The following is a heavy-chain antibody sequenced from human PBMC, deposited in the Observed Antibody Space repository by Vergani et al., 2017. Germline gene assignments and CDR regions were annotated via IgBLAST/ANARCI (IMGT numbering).Heavy chain of an antibody. CDR1: GFSFPGYA. CDR3: TKGSRGYTGYFFDY. Sequence: EVQLLESGGGLVQPGGSLRLSCEASGFSFPGYAMSWVRQAPGKGLEWVSSVSGSSGTPYYADSVKGRFIISRDNSKNTLHMKMNSLRADDTAVYYCTKGSRGYTGYFFDYWGQGTLATVSS. D-gene: IGHD3-22*01. CDR2: VSGSSGTP. J-gene: IGHJ4*02. V-gene: IGHV3-23*01.